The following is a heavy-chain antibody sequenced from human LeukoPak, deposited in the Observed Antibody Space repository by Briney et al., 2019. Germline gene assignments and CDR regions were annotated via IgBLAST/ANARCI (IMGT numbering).Heavy chain of an antibody. CDR3: AILLGYSYGVDAFDI. J-gene: IGHJ3*02. D-gene: IGHD5-18*01. Sequence: ASVKVSCKASGYTFTSYDINWVRQAPGQGLEWMGWMNPNSGNTGYAQKFQGRVTMTRNTSISTAYMELSSLRSEDTAVYYCAILLGYSYGVDAFDIWGQGTMVTVSS. CDR1: GYTFTSYD. CDR2: MNPNSGNT. V-gene: IGHV1-8*01.